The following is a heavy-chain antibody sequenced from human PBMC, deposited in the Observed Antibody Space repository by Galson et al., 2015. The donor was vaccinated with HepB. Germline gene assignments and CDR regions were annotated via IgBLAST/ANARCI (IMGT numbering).Heavy chain of an antibody. CDR1: GYSFTSYW. V-gene: IGHV5-51*03. J-gene: IGHJ4*02. Sequence: QSGAEVKKPGESLKISCKGSGYSFTSYWIGWVRQMPGKGLEWMGIIYLGDSDTRYSPSFQGQVTISADKSISTAYLQWSSLKASDTAMYYCARRYYYDSSGYLSYFDYWGQGTLVTVSS. CDR3: ARRYYYDSSGYLSYFDY. D-gene: IGHD3-22*01. CDR2: IYLGDSDT.